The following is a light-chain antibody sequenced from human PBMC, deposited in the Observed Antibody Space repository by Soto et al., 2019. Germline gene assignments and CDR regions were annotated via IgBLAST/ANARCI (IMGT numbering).Light chain of an antibody. CDR1: SSDVGSYNY. Sequence: QSALTQPASVSGSPGQSITISCTGTSSDVGSYNYVSWYQQHPGKAPKLMIYDVSKRPSGVPHRFSGSKSGNTASLTVSGLQAEDEADYYCCSYAGSGTLVFGGGTKLTVL. J-gene: IGLJ3*02. CDR2: DVS. CDR3: CSYAGSGTLV. V-gene: IGLV2-23*02.